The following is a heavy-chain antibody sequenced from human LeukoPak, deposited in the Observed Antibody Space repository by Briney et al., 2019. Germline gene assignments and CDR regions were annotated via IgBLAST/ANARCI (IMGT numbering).Heavy chain of an antibody. CDR1: GGSISSYY. CDR2: IYTSGST. J-gene: IGHJ4*02. Sequence: PSETLSLTCTVSGGSISSYYWSWIRQPAGKGLEWIGRIYTSGSTNYNPSLKSRVTMSVDTSKNQFSLKLSSVTTAVTAVYYCARDWDVYEGGSVFDYWGQGTLVTVSS. D-gene: IGHD5/OR15-5a*01. V-gene: IGHV4-4*07. CDR3: ARDWDVYEGGSVFDY.